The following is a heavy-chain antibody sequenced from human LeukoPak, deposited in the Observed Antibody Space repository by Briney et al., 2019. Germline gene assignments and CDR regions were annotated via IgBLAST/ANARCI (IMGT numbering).Heavy chain of an antibody. D-gene: IGHD4-17*01. J-gene: IGHJ3*02. V-gene: IGHV3-23*01. CDR3: ASRFPGDYAAFDI. CDR2: ISGSGGST. Sequence: GGSLRLSCAASGFTFSSYAMSWVRQAPGKGLEWVSAISGSGGSTYYADSAKGRFPISRDNSKNTLYLQMNSLRAEDTAVYYCASRFPGDYAAFDIWGQGTMVTVSS. CDR1: GFTFSSYA.